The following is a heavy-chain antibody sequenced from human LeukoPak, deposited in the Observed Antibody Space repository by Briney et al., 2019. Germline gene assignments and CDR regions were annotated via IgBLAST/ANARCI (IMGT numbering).Heavy chain of an antibody. Sequence: GGSLRLSCAASGFTFSSYAMSWVRQAPGKGLEWVSAISGSGGSTYYADSVKGRFTIYRDNSKNTLYLQMNSLRAEDTAVYYCAKRYSGYDYYMDVWGKGTTVTVSS. CDR3: AKRYSGYDYYMDV. V-gene: IGHV3-23*01. CDR1: GFTFSSYA. CDR2: ISGSGGST. J-gene: IGHJ6*03. D-gene: IGHD5-12*01.